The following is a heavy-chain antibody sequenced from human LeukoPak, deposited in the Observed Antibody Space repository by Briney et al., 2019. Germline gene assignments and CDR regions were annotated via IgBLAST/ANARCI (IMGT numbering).Heavy chain of an antibody. D-gene: IGHD3-22*01. V-gene: IGHV4-4*02. CDR1: GDSINSLDL. Sequence: SETLSLTCTVSGDSINSLDLWSWVRQPPGKGLEWIGERYLSGTTHSNPSVKSRVTISIDKSKNQFFLNLSSVTPADTAVYYCAGLVGRYSSGLYYYYFDYWGQGTLVTVSS. CDR3: AGLVGRYSSGLYYYYFDY. CDR2: RYLSGTT. J-gene: IGHJ4*02.